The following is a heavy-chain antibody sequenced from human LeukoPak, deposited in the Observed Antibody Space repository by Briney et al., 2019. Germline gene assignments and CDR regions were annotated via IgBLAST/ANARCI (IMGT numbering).Heavy chain of an antibody. V-gene: IGHV1-69*01. CDR3: ARDYYGSGSYSNFDL. J-gene: IGHJ2*01. CDR2: IIPIFGTA. D-gene: IGHD3-10*01. CDR1: GGTFSSYA. Sequence: SVKVSCKASGGTFSSYAISWVRQAPGQGLEWMGGIIPIFGTANYAQKFQGRVTITADESTSTAYMELSSLRSEDTAVYYCARDYYGSGSYSNFDLWGRGTLVTVSS.